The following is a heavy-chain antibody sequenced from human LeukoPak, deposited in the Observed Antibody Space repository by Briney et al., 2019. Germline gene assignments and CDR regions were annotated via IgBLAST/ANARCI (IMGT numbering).Heavy chain of an antibody. CDR2: IYHSGST. J-gene: IGHJ3*02. Sequence: SGTLSLTCAVSGASISSSNWWSWDRQPPEKGLEGSGEIYHSGSTDYNPSLKSRVTISIDKSQNQFSLQLSSVTAADTAVYYCARYPQVYRYWSGAFDIWGQGTMVTVSS. D-gene: IGHD1-1*01. V-gene: IGHV4-4*02. CDR1: GASISSSNW. CDR3: ARYPQVYRYWSGAFDI.